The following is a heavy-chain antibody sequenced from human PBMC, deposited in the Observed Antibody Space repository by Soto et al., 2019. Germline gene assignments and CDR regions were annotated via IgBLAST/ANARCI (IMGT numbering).Heavy chain of an antibody. CDR3: AREAYYDFWSGFDY. Sequence: SETLSLTCTVSGGSISSGDSYWGWIRQPPGKGLEWIGYIYYSGSTYYTPSLKSRVTISVDTSKNQFSLKLSSVTAADTAVYYCAREAYYDFWSGFDYWGQGTLVTVSS. CDR2: IYYSGST. CDR1: GGSISSGDSY. V-gene: IGHV4-30-4*01. J-gene: IGHJ4*02. D-gene: IGHD3-3*01.